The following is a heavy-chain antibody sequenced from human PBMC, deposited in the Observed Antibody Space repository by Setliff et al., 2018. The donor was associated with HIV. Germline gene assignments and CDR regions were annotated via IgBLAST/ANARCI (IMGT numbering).Heavy chain of an antibody. Sequence: GGSLRLSCAASGFSFRSYWMTWVRQAPGKGLEWVANINQDGSEKHYVDSVRGRFTISRDNAKNSLYLQMHSLRAEDTAVYYCARDLSWGYGGNSGWFDPWGQGTLVTVSS. CDR3: ARDLSWGYGGNSGWFDP. CDR1: GFSFRSYW. V-gene: IGHV3-7*01. CDR2: INQDGSEK. J-gene: IGHJ5*02. D-gene: IGHD2-21*02.